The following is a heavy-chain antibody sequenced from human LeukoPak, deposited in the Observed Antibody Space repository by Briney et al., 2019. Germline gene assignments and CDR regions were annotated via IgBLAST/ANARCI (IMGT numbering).Heavy chain of an antibody. J-gene: IGHJ3*02. Sequence: SETLSLTCTVSGGSISSYYWSWIRQPPGKGLEWIGYIYYSVSTNYNPSLKSRVTISVDTSKNQFSLKLSSVTAADTAVYYCAREGITYYYDSSAQDAFDIWGQGTMVTVSS. CDR3: AREGITYYYDSSAQDAFDI. CDR2: IYYSVST. V-gene: IGHV4-59*01. CDR1: GGSISSYY. D-gene: IGHD3-22*01.